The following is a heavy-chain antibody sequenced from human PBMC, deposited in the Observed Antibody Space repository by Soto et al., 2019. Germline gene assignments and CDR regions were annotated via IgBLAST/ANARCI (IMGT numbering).Heavy chain of an antibody. CDR1: GFSFSSYA. J-gene: IGHJ5*02. D-gene: IGHD6-13*01. CDR2: ISGSGGST. CDR3: EKTGGGIFRIASAGPAS. Sequence: GSLRLSWQPPGFSFSSYAMSWVRQAPGKGLEWVSAISGSGGSTYYEDSVKGRFTISRDNSKTTLYLQINRRTAEDTAVYYCEKTGGGIFRIASAGPASWGQGTLGTGSS. V-gene: IGHV3-23*01.